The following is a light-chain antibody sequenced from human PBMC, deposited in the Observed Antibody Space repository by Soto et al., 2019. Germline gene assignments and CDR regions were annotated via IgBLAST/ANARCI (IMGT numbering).Light chain of an antibody. CDR3: GSWDSSLSAYV. J-gene: IGLJ1*01. V-gene: IGLV1-51*01. Sequence: ELTQPPSVSAAPGQKVTISCSGSSSNIGGNSVSWYQQLPGTAPKLLIYDDNKRPSGIPDRFSGSKSGTSATLGITGFQTGDEADYYCGSWDSSLSAYVLGTGTKVTVL. CDR1: SSNIGGNS. CDR2: DDN.